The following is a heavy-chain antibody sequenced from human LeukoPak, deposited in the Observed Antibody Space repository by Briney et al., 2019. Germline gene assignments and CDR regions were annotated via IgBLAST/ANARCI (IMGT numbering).Heavy chain of an antibody. J-gene: IGHJ3*02. V-gene: IGHV4-39*07. CDR2: IYYSGST. CDR1: GGSISSRSYY. D-gene: IGHD3-22*01. Sequence: SETLSLTCTVSGGSISSRSYYWGWICQPPGKGLEWIGSIYYSGSTYYNPSLKSRVTISVDTSKNQFSLKLSSVTAADTAVYYCARAWAYYYDSSGRLLSGAFDIWGQGTIVTVSS. CDR3: ARAWAYYYDSSGRLLSGAFDI.